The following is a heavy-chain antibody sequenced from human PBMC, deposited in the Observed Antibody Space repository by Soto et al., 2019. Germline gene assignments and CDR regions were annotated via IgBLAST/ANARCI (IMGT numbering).Heavy chain of an antibody. Sequence: SVTVSCKASGGTFSSYAIIWVRQAPGQGLEWMGGIIPIFGTANYAQKFQGRVTITADESTSTAYMELSSLRSEDTAVYYCASAIVDTAMVTPYWGQGTLVTVSS. V-gene: IGHV1-69*13. CDR1: GGTFSSYA. J-gene: IGHJ4*02. CDR2: IIPIFGTA. D-gene: IGHD5-18*01. CDR3: ASAIVDTAMVTPY.